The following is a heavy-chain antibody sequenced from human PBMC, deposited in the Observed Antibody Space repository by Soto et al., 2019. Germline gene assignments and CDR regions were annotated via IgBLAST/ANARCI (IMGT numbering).Heavy chain of an antibody. J-gene: IGHJ3*01. V-gene: IGHV4-59*01. CDR2: VYYTGST. D-gene: IGHD3-22*01. CDR3: ARGYYDSRGQSNTFDV. Sequence: QVQLRESGPGLVKPSETLSLTCTVSGASITSSYWSWIRQSPGKGLQWIGYVYYTGSTNYHPSLKSRVSISLDTSKSQISLRLTSVTAADTAIYYCARGYYDSRGQSNTFDVWVQGKMVTVSS. CDR1: GASITSSY.